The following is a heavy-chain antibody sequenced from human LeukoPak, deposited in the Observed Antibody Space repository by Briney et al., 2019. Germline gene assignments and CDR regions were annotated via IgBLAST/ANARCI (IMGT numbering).Heavy chain of an antibody. CDR1: GFTFSTYV. Sequence: PGGSLRLSCAASGFTFSTYVMSWVRQAPGKGLEWVSVISGSGDSTYYADSVKGRFTISRENSKNTVYLQMNSLRAEDTAVYYCANTVLWFGELLSPVDYWGQGTLVTVSS. D-gene: IGHD3-10*01. CDR3: ANTVLWFGELLSPVDY. CDR2: ISGSGDST. V-gene: IGHV3-23*01. J-gene: IGHJ4*02.